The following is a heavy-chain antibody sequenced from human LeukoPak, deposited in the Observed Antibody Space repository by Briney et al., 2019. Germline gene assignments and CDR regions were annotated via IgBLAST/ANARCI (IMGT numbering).Heavy chain of an antibody. D-gene: IGHD6-13*01. CDR1: GGTFSSYA. Sequence: SMKVSCKASGGTFSSYAISWVRQAPGQGLEWLGSIIPIFGTANYAQKFQGKVTITAEESTGTAYMELNSLRSEDTAVYYCARELVISKNDWFDPWGQGTLVTVSS. V-gene: IGHV1-69*13. CDR2: IIPIFGTA. J-gene: IGHJ5*02. CDR3: ARELVISKNDWFDP.